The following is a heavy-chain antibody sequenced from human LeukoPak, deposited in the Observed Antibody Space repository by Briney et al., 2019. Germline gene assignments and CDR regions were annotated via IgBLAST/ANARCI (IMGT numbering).Heavy chain of an antibody. CDR3: ARDSGAWGATKFFDH. CDR1: GYTFSPYG. Sequence: AAVTVSFKASGYTFSPYGLSGVRQAPAQGLGWVGWISVYNGNTNYAQKFQGRLTITTDTSTSTAYLELRSLRSDDTAVYYCARDSGAWGATKFFDHWGQGTVVTVS. CDR2: ISVYNGNT. J-gene: IGHJ4*02. V-gene: IGHV1-18*01. D-gene: IGHD1-26*01.